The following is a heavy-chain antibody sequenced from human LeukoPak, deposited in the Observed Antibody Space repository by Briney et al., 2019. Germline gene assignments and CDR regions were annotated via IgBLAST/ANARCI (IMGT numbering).Heavy chain of an antibody. CDR1: GYTFTSYG. V-gene: IGHV1-18*01. CDR3: ARDEHYDSSGYSDAFDI. D-gene: IGHD3-22*01. Sequence: GASVKVSCKASGYTFTSYGISWVRQAPGQGLEWMGWISAYNGNTNYAQKLQGRVTMTTDTSTSTAYMELRSLRSDDTAVYYCARDEHYDSSGYSDAFDIWGQGTTVTVPS. CDR2: ISAYNGNT. J-gene: IGHJ3*02.